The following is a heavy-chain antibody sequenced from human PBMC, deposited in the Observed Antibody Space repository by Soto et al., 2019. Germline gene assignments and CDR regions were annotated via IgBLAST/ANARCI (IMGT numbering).Heavy chain of an antibody. Sequence: TLSLTCNVSGASVSHGYWSWIRQPPGKGLEWIGEINHSGSTNYNPSLKSRVTISVDTSKNQFSLKLSSVTAADTAVYYCARGRHILTGYYRDLNYGMDVWGQGTTVTVSS. CDR2: INHSGST. D-gene: IGHD3-9*01. CDR3: ARGRHILTGYYRDLNYGMDV. CDR1: GASVSHGY. J-gene: IGHJ6*02. V-gene: IGHV4-34*01.